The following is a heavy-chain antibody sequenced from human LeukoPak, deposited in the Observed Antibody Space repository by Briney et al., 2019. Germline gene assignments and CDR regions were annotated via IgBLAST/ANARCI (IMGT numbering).Heavy chain of an antibody. Sequence: ASVKVSCKASGYTFTSYDINWVRQATGQGREWMGWMNPNSGNTGYAQKFQGRVTMTRNTSISTAYMELSSLRSEDTAVYYCAKNYGSGSYLYYFDYWGQGTLVTVSS. D-gene: IGHD3-10*01. V-gene: IGHV1-8*01. J-gene: IGHJ4*02. CDR3: AKNYGSGSYLYYFDY. CDR2: MNPNSGNT. CDR1: GYTFTSYD.